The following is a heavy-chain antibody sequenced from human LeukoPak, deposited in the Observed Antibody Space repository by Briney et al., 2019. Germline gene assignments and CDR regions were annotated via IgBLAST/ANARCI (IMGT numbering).Heavy chain of an antibody. V-gene: IGHV1-69*05. CDR3: ARDLGYYDSSGYGPYAFDI. Sequence: GASVKVSCKASGGTFSSYAISWVRQAPGQGLEWMGGIIPIFGTANYAQKFQGRVTITTDESTSTAYMELSSLRSEDTAVYYCARDLGYYDSSGYGPYAFDIWDQGTMVTVSS. CDR2: IIPIFGTA. CDR1: GGTFSSYA. D-gene: IGHD3-22*01. J-gene: IGHJ3*02.